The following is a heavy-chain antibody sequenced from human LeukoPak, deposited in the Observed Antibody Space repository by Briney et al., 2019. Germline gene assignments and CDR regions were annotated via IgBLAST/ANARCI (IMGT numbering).Heavy chain of an antibody. Sequence: GGSLRLSCAASGFTFSSYSMNWVRQAPGKGLEWVSSISSSSYIYYADSVKGRFTISRDNAKNSLYLQMNSLRAEDTAVYYCARGSLDGYSENNFDYWGQGTLVTVSS. CDR1: GFTFSSYS. V-gene: IGHV3-21*01. CDR2: ISSSSYI. CDR3: ARGSLDGYSENNFDY. D-gene: IGHD5-24*01. J-gene: IGHJ4*02.